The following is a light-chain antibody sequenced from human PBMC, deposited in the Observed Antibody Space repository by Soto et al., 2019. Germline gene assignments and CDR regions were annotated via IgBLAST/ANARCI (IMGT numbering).Light chain of an antibody. J-gene: IGLJ3*02. V-gene: IGLV2-14*01. CDR1: SSDVGGYNY. CDR2: EVS. CDR3: SSYTSSSTLV. Sequence: QSALTQPASVYGSPGQSITISCTGTSSDVGGYNYVSWYQQHPGKAPKLMIYEVSNRPSGVSNRFSGSKSGNTASLTISGLQAEDEVDYYCSSYTSSSTLVFGGGTKLTVL.